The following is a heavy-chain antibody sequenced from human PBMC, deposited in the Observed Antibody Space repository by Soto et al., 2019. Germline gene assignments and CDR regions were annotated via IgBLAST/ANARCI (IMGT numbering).Heavy chain of an antibody. D-gene: IGHD5-12*01. Sequence: SETLSLTCTVSGGSISSGGYYWSWIRQHPGKGLEWVGYNYYTGSSYYNPSLKSRVTISVDASKNQLSLRLASVTAADTAVYYCARDLRGYSRYDYLDYWGQGIPVTVSS. CDR2: NYYTGSS. CDR3: ARDLRGYSRYDYLDY. V-gene: IGHV4-31*03. J-gene: IGHJ4*02. CDR1: GGSISSGGYY.